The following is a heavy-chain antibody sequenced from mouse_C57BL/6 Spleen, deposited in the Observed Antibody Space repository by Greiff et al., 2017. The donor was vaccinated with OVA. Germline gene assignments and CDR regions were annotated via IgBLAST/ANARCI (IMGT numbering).Heavy chain of an antibody. V-gene: IGHV5-4*01. Sequence: EVQGVEPGGGLVKPGGSLKLSCAASGFTFSSYAMSWVRQTPGQRLEWVGTISDGGSYTNYPDNVKGSFTISRDNAKNSPYLQMSRMKSEDTAMYYCARDGRYYAMDYWGQGTSVTVSS. J-gene: IGHJ4*01. CDR1: GFTFSSYA. CDR2: ISDGGSYT. CDR3: ARDGRYYAMDY.